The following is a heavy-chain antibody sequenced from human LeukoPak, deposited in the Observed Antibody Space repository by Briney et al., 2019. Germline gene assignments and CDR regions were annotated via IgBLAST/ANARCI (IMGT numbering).Heavy chain of an antibody. J-gene: IGHJ4*02. CDR1: GGSISSGDYY. Sequence: SQTLSLTCTVSGGSISSGDYYWSWIRQPPGKGLEWIGEINHSGSTNYNPSLKSRVTISVDTSKNQFSLKLSSVTAADTAVYYCARDPSGWYTYWGQGTLVTVSS. V-gene: IGHV4-30-4*01. CDR3: ARDPSGWYTY. D-gene: IGHD6-19*01. CDR2: INHSGST.